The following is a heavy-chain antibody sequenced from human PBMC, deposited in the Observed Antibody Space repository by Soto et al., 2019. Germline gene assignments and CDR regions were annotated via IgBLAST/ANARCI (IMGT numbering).Heavy chain of an antibody. Sequence: QVQLQESGPGLVKPSETLSLTCTVSGGSISSYYWSWIRQPPGKGLEWIGYMYHSGSTNYNPSLKGRVTISVDTSKNQFALKLSSVTTADTAVYYCARDRGDAVTTGPYWYFDLWGRGTLVTVSS. J-gene: IGHJ2*01. D-gene: IGHD4-17*01. CDR3: ARDRGDAVTTGPYWYFDL. CDR1: GGSISSYY. CDR2: MYHSGST. V-gene: IGHV4-59*01.